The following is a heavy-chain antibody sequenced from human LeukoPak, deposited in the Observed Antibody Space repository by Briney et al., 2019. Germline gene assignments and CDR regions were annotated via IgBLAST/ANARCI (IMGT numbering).Heavy chain of an antibody. V-gene: IGHV1-18*01. CDR1: GYTFTNYG. CDR3: ARDLHDYVWGSYRYIYFDY. Sequence: ASVKVPCKASGYTFTNYGISWVRQAPGQGLEWMGWISAYNGNTNYAQKLQGRVTMTTDTSTSTAYMELRSLRSDDTPVYYSARDLHDYVWGSYRYIYFDYWGQGTLVTVSS. D-gene: IGHD3-16*02. CDR2: ISAYNGNT. J-gene: IGHJ4*02.